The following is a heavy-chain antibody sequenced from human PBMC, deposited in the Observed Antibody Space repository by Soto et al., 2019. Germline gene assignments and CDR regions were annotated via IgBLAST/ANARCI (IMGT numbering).Heavy chain of an antibody. J-gene: IGHJ4*02. CDR1: GFTFSYCA. D-gene: IGHD3-16*01. V-gene: IGHV3-23*01. Sequence: EVQLSESGGGLVQPGGSLRLSCTASGFTFSYCAMTWVRQTPGKGREWVSTITGSGDRTSYSDAVEGRFTISRDNSNNSLYLQMNSLRVAYTALYYCGQSNHWWSLRSDYFGLGTLVTVSS. CDR2: ITGSGDRT. CDR3: GQSNHWWSLRSDY.